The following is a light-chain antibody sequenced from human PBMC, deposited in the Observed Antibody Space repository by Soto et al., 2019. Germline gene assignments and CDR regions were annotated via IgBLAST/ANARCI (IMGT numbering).Light chain of an antibody. CDR1: QVVSVN. CDR2: GAS. CDR3: QQYHNWPPIT. Sequence: EIVLTQSPATLSVSPWERATLSCRASQVVSVNLALYQQKPVQAPRLLIYGASTRATGVPARFSGSGSGTEFTLTTSNLQSEDFAVYFCQQYHNWPPITFGQGTRLEIK. J-gene: IGKJ5*01. V-gene: IGKV3D-15*01.